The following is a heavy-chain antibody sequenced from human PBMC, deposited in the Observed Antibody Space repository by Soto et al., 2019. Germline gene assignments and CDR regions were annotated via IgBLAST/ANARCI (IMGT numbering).Heavy chain of an antibody. D-gene: IGHD6-6*01. J-gene: IGHJ6*02. V-gene: IGHV1-69*13. CDR2: IIPIFGTA. CDR3: ARDQEDSSLTYYYYGMDV. Sequence: VASVKVSCKASGGTFSSYAISWVRQAPGQGLEWMGGIIPIFGTANYAQKFQGRVTITADESTSTAYMELSSLRSEDTAVYYCARDQEDSSLTYYYYGMDVWGQGTTVTVSS. CDR1: GGTFSSYA.